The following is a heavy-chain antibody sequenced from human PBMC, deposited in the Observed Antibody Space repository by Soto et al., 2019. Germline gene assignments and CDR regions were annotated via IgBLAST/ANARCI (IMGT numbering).Heavy chain of an antibody. V-gene: IGHV4-4*02. D-gene: IGHD2-15*01. J-gene: IGHJ5*02. CDR2: IYHSGST. Sequence: SETLSLTCAVSGGSISSSNWWSWVRQPPGKGLEWIGEIYHSGSTNYNPSLKSRVTMSVDKSKNQFSLKLSSVTAADTAVYYCARFIVVVVAATYYNWFDPWGQGTLVTVSS. CDR1: GGSISSSNW. CDR3: ARFIVVVVAATYYNWFDP.